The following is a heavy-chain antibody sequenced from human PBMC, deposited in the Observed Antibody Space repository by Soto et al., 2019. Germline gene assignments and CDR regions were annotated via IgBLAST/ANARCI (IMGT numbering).Heavy chain of an antibody. CDR3: ARVRSYGMDV. CDR2: TYYSGSP. Sequence: PSETLSLTCAVSGGSVSSGDYYWTWVRQPPGKGLEWIGFTYYSGSPYYSPSLKSRVSISLDTSKNQLSMKVSSVTAADTAVYYRARVRSYGMDVWGQGTTVTVSS. D-gene: IGHD4-17*01. V-gene: IGHV4-30-4*01. J-gene: IGHJ6*02. CDR1: GGSVSSGDYY.